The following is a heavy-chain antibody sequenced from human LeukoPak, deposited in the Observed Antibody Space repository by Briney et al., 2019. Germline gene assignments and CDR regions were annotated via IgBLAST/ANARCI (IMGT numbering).Heavy chain of an antibody. CDR3: ATIKRGNIFGYFDF. V-gene: IGHV4-59*11. Sequence: SETLSLTCAVSGASMNTHYWSWIRQPPGKGLEWIGYMLDTVTTKDNPSLKSRFTLSADTSKNQFSLRLTSATAADTAVYYCATIKRGNIFGYFDFWGQGILATVSS. D-gene: IGHD5-18*01. CDR1: GASMNTHY. CDR2: MLDTVTT. J-gene: IGHJ4*02.